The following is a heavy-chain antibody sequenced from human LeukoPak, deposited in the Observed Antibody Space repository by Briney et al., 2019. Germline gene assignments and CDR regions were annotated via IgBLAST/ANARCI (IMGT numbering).Heavy chain of an antibody. CDR3: ARSVGSERDFDY. J-gene: IGHJ4*02. D-gene: IGHD1-26*01. Sequence: KTSETLSLTCTVSGGSISSYYWSWIRKPPGKGLEWIGYIYYSGSTNYNPSLKSRVTISVDTSKNQFSLELSSVTAADTAVYYCARSVGSERDFDYWGQGTLVTVSS. CDR1: GGSISSYY. CDR2: IYYSGST. V-gene: IGHV4-59*01.